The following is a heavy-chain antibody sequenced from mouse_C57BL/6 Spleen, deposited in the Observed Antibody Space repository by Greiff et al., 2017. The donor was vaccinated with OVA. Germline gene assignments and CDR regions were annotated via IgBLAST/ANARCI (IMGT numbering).Heavy chain of an antibody. CDR2: INPINGGT. V-gene: IGHV1-53*01. J-gene: IGHJ3*01. CDR3: ARSGGTWFAY. CDR1: GYTFTRYC. D-gene: IGHD1-1*02. Sequence: QVQLQQPGTELLNPGASVKLSCKSSGYTFTRYCMHWLKQRPGPGLEWICNINPINGGTNYNETFKSKATLTVDKSSSTAYMQLSSRTSEDSAVYYCARSGGTWFAYWGQGTLVTVSA.